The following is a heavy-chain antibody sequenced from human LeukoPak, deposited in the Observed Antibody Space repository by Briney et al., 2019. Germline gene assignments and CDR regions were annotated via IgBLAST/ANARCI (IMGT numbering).Heavy chain of an antibody. Sequence: GGSLRLSCAASGFTFSSYTMNWVRQAPGKGLEWVSSITSSSSYIYYADSVMGRFTISRDNANNSLYLQMNSLRAEDTAVYYCARSSGWYHRGPDYYYYYMDVWGKGTTVTVS. J-gene: IGHJ6*03. CDR1: GFTFSSYT. D-gene: IGHD6-19*01. CDR3: ARSSGWYHRGPDYYYYYMDV. V-gene: IGHV3-21*01. CDR2: ITSSSSYI.